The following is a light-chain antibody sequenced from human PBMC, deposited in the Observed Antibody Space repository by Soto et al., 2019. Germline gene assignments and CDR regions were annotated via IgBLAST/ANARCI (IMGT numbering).Light chain of an antibody. Sequence: EIVLTQSPGTLSLSPGERATLSCRASQSVSSSYLAWYQQKPGQAPKLLIYGASSRATGIPDRFSGSGSGTDFTLPISRLDPEHFAVYYCQQYGSSPYTFGQVTKLEIK. J-gene: IGKJ2*01. CDR3: QQYGSSPYT. V-gene: IGKV3-20*01. CDR1: QSVSSSY. CDR2: GAS.